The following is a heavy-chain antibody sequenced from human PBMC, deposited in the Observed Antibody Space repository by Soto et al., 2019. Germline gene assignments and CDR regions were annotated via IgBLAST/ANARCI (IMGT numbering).Heavy chain of an antibody. Sequence: GESLKISCKGSGYSFTSYWISWVRQMPGKGLEWMGRIDPSDSYTNYSPSFQGHVTISADKSISTAYLQWSSLKALDTAMYYCARGGSTAMLKYYFDYWGQGTLVTVSS. D-gene: IGHD5-18*01. CDR2: IDPSDSYT. V-gene: IGHV5-10-1*01. CDR3: ARGGSTAMLKYYFDY. CDR1: GYSFTSYW. J-gene: IGHJ4*02.